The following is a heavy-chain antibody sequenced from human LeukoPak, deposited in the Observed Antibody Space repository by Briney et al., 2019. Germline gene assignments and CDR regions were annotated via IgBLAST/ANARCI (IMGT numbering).Heavy chain of an antibody. CDR1: GGSISGYH. D-gene: IGHD6-19*01. CDR3: ARKPYSSGSNWFDP. J-gene: IGHJ5*02. Sequence: SETLSLTCTVSGGSISGYHWDWIRQSPGKGLEWVGYIYYSGSTNYNPSLKSRVTISVDTSKNQFSLKLSSVTAADTAVYYCARKPYSSGSNWFDPWGQGTLVTVSS. CDR2: IYYSGST. V-gene: IGHV4-59*08.